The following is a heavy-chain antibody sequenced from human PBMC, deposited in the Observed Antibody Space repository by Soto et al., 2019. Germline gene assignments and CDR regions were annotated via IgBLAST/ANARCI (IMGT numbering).Heavy chain of an antibody. CDR2: IIPIFGTA. CDR1: GGTFSSYA. D-gene: IGHD3-10*01. J-gene: IGHJ6*02. V-gene: IGHV1-69*01. Sequence: QVQLVQSVAEVKKPGSSVKVSCKASGGTFSSYAISWVRQAPGQGLEWMGGIIPIFGTANYAQKFQGRVTITADEATSTAYMELSSLRSEDTAVYYCASHLPALVRGLTDNYYGMSVCGQGTTVTVSS. CDR3: ASHLPALVRGLTDNYYGMSV.